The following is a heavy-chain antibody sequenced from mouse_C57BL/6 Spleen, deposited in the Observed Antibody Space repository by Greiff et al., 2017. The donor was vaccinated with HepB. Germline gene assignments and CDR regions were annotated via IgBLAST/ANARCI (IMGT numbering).Heavy chain of an antibody. D-gene: IGHD1-1*01. J-gene: IGHJ1*03. CDR3: ARGSSLWYFDV. CDR1: GYSITSGYY. V-gene: IGHV3-6*01. Sequence: EVQLQESGPGLVKPSQSLSLTCSVTGYSITSGYYWNWIRQFPGNKLEWVGYISYDGSNNYNPSLKNRISITRDTSKNQFFLKLNSVTTEDTATYYCARGSSLWYFDVWGTGTTVTVSS. CDR2: ISYDGSN.